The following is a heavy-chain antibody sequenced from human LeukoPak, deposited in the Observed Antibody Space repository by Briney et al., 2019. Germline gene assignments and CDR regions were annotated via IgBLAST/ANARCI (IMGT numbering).Heavy chain of an antibody. CDR1: GGTFSSYA. J-gene: IGHJ4*02. Sequence: SVKVSCKASGGTFSSYAINWVRQAPGQGPEWMGGIIPIFGTANYAQKFQGRVTITTDESTSTAYMELSSLRSEDTAVYYCAANYYDSSGYYYWGQGTLVTVSS. D-gene: IGHD3-22*01. CDR2: IIPIFGTA. V-gene: IGHV1-69*05. CDR3: AANYYDSSGYYY.